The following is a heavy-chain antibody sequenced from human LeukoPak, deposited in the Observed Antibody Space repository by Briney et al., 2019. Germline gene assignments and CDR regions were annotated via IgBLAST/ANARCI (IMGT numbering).Heavy chain of an antibody. Sequence: ASVKVSCKASGFTFTAYYLHWVRQAPGQGLEWMGWINPTSGGTNDAQNFQGRVTKTRDTSISTAYMELSRLGSDDTAVYYCARGSSLSGSKLASDFWGQGTMVTVSS. CDR1: GFTFTAYY. CDR2: INPTSGGT. V-gene: IGHV1-2*02. CDR3: ARGSSLSGSKLASDF. J-gene: IGHJ3*01. D-gene: IGHD1-26*01.